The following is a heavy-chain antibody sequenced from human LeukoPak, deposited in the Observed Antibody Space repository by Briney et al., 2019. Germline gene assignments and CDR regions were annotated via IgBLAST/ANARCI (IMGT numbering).Heavy chain of an antibody. V-gene: IGHV4-34*01. CDR1: GGSFSGYY. D-gene: IGHD3-22*01. J-gene: IGHJ4*02. Sequence: SETLSLTCAVYGGSFSGYYWSWIRQPPGKGLEWIGEINHSGSTNYNPSLKSRVTMSVDTSKNQFSLKLSSVTAADTAVYYCARGPDYYDSSGYSGYWGQGTLVTVSS. CDR3: ARGPDYYDSSGYSGY. CDR2: INHSGST.